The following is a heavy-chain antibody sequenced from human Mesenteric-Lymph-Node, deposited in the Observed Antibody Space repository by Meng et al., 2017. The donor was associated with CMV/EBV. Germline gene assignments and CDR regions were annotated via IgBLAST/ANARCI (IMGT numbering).Heavy chain of an antibody. CDR1: GFTFSNAW. Sequence: GESLKISCAASGFTFSNAWMSWVRQAPGKGLEWVGRIKSKTDGGTTDYAAPVKGRFTISRDDSKNTLYLQMNSLKTEDTAVYYCTTDPLAARPSDYWGQGTLVTVSS. J-gene: IGHJ4*02. D-gene: IGHD6-6*01. CDR2: IKSKTDGGTT. CDR3: TTDPLAARPSDY. V-gene: IGHV3-15*01.